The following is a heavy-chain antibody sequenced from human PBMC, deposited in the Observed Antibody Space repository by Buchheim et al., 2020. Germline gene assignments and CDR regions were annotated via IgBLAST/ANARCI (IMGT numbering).Heavy chain of an antibody. CDR2: INSDGSGT. J-gene: IGHJ4*02. CDR3: TRDSTSGSYDY. V-gene: IGHV3-74*01. CDR1: GFSFSTSW. D-gene: IGHD3-10*01. Sequence: EVQLVESGGGLVQPGGSLRLSCAASGFSFSTSWMYWVRQAPGKGLVWVSRINSDGSGTIYADSVKGRFTISRDNAKNTLFLQMNSLRAEDTAIYYCTRDSTSGSYDYWGQGTL.